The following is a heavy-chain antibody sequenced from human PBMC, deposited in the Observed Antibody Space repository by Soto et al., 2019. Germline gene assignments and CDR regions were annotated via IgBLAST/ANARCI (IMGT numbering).Heavy chain of an antibody. V-gene: IGHV4-4*02. D-gene: IGHD3-10*01. CDR3: ARGSYLRGDAFAI. J-gene: IGHJ3*02. CDR2: IYHSGST. CDR1: GGSISSSNW. Sequence: QVQLQESGPGLVKPSGTLSLTCAVSGGSISSSNWWSWVRQPPGKGLEWIGEIYHSGSTNYNPSLNSRVTLSVDQSKHQFSLKLSSVTAADTAVYYCARGSYLRGDAFAIWGQGTMVTVSS.